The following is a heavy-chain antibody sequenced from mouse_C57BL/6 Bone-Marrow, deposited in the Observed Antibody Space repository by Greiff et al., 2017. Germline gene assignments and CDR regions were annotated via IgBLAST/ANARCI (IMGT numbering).Heavy chain of an antibody. Sequence: QVQLQQSGAELARPGASVSLSCKVSGYTFTSYGISWVKQRTGQGLEWIGEIYPRSGNTYYNAKFKGKATLTADKSSSTAYMELRILTSEGSAVYFCARGITTVVRDYWGQGTTLTVSS. CDR3: ARGITTVVRDY. CDR2: IYPRSGNT. CDR1: GYTFTSYG. D-gene: IGHD1-1*01. V-gene: IGHV1-81*01. J-gene: IGHJ2*01.